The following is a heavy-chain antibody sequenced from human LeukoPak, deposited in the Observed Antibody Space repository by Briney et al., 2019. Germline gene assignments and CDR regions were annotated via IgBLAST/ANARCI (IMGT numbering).Heavy chain of an antibody. V-gene: IGHV3-23*01. D-gene: IGHD6-13*01. CDR3: AKERIAAARPYYLDY. Sequence: GGSLRLSCAASGFTFRSYAMNWVRQAPGRGLEWVSSLSGSGGDTYYADSVKGRFTISRDNSKNTLYLQMPRLRVEDAAVYYCAKERIAAARPYYLDYWGQGTLVTVSS. CDR1: GFTFRSYA. CDR2: LSGSGGDT. J-gene: IGHJ4*02.